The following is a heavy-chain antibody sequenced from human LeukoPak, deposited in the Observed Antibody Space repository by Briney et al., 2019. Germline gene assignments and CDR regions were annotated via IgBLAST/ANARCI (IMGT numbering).Heavy chain of an antibody. CDR3: ARDLAGPPQEAFDI. J-gene: IGHJ3*02. CDR1: GFTFSSYW. CDR2: IKQDGSEK. Sequence: GGSLRLSCAASGFTFSSYWMSWVRQAPGKGLEWVANIKQDGSEKYYVDSVKGRFTISRDNAKNSLYLQMNSLRAEHTAVYYCARDLAGPPQEAFDIWGQGTMVTVSS. V-gene: IGHV3-7*01.